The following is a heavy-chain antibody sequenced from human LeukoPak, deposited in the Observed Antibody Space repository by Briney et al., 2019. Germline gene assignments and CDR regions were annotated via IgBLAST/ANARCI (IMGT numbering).Heavy chain of an antibody. CDR3: ARGGGSGSYYWFHAFDI. V-gene: IGHV4-30-4*08. CDR2: IYYSGST. CDR1: GGSISSGDYY. D-gene: IGHD3-10*01. Sequence: KPSETLSLTCTVSGGSISSGDYYWSWIRQPPGKGLEWIGYIYYSGSTYYNPSLKSRVTISVDTSKNQLSLKLSSVTAADTAVYYCARGGGSGSYYWFHAFDIWGQGTMVTVSS. J-gene: IGHJ3*02.